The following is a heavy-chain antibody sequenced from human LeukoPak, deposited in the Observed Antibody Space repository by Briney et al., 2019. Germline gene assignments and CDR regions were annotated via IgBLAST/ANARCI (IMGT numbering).Heavy chain of an antibody. CDR3: ASNWRGCSSTTCYGGGLDY. D-gene: IGHD2-2*01. CDR2: ISGSGGST. CDR1: GFTFNAYA. J-gene: IGHJ4*02. Sequence: GGSLRLSCAASGFTFNAYAMSWVRQAPGKGLEWASSISGSGGSTYYAGSVKGRFTISRDNSRNTLYLQMNSLGAEDTAVYYCASNWRGCSSTTCYGGGLDYWGQGILGTVSS. V-gene: IGHV3-23*01.